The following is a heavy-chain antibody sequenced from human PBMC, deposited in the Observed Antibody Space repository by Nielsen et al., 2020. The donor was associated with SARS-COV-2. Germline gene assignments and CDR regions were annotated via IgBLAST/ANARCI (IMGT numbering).Heavy chain of an antibody. V-gene: IGHV3-74*01. D-gene: IGHD6-19*01. CDR2: INSDGSST. CDR1: GLTFSSYW. J-gene: IGHJ6*03. CDR3: ARGETVAGTVGWGYYYYYMDV. Sequence: GESLKISCAASGLTFSSYWMHWVRQAPGKGLVWVSRINSDGSSTSYADSVKGRFTISRDNAKNTLYLQMNSLRAEDTAVYYCARGETVAGTVGWGYYYYYMDVWGKGTTVTVSS.